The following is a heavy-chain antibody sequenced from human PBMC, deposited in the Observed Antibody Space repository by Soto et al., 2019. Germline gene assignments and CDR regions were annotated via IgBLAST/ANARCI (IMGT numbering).Heavy chain of an antibody. CDR2: IYYSGST. Sequence: SETLSLTCTVSGGSISSVGYYWIWIRQHPGKGLEWIGYIYYSGSTYYNPSLKSRVTISVDTSKNQFSLKLSSVTAADTAVYYCARGGYSYGFMCYSAYWGQGNRVTGSS. CDR3: ARGGYSYGFMCYSAY. J-gene: IGHJ4*02. V-gene: IGHV4-31*03. D-gene: IGHD5-18*01. CDR1: GGSISSVGYY.